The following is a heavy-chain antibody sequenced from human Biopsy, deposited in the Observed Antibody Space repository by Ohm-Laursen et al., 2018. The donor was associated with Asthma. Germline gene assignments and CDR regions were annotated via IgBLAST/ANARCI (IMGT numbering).Heavy chain of an antibody. D-gene: IGHD3-22*01. CDR2: INTNTGNP. J-gene: IGHJ4*02. CDR1: GYTVTRYA. Sequence: ASVKASCKVSGYTVTRYAINWVRQAPGQGLEWMGWINTNTGNPTYAQGFTGRFVFSLDTSVNTAHLQISSLKAEDTAVYYCARMISYYHEMRAPFFDYWGQGTLVTVSS. V-gene: IGHV7-4-1*02. CDR3: ARMISYYHEMRAPFFDY.